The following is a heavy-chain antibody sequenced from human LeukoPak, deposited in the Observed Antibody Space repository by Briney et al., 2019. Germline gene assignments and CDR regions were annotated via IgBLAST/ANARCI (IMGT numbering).Heavy chain of an antibody. D-gene: IGHD3-22*01. CDR3: AIPGSAHYPAPFDF. CDR2: IKQDGSEK. CDR1: GFTFSSYW. J-gene: IGHJ4*02. V-gene: IGHV3-7*03. Sequence: PGGSLRLSCAASGFTFSSYWMSWVRQAPGKGLEWVANIKQDGSEKYYVDSVKGRFTISRDNAKNSLYLQMNSLRAEDTAVYYCAIPGSAHYPAPFDFWGQGTLVTVSS.